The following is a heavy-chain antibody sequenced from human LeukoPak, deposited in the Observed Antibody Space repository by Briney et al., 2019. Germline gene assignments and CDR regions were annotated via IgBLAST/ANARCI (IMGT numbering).Heavy chain of an antibody. V-gene: IGHV4-59*01. CDR3: ARGVDYDSSGYSPYFDF. CDR2: ISYSGST. Sequence: SETLSLTCTVSGDSINTYYWSWIRQPPGKGLEWIGYISYSGSTNYNPYLKSRVTISVDTSNNHFSLRLSSVTAADTAVYYCARGVDYDSSGYSPYFDFWGQGTLVTVSS. CDR1: GDSINTYY. J-gene: IGHJ4*02. D-gene: IGHD3-22*01.